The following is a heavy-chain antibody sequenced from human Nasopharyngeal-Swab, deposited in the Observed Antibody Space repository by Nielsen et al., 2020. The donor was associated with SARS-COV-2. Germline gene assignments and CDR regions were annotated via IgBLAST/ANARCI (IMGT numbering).Heavy chain of an antibody. CDR3: ARGAGRSSGWSTTYYFDF. J-gene: IGHJ4*02. CDR1: AGSTSSSNS. D-gene: IGHD6-19*01. Sequence: SLTPSCLVSAGSTSSSNSWTCVRQPPGKGLRWIGEIYHSGSTNYNPSLKSRVSISVDTSKNQSSLKLSSVIAADTAVYYCARGAGRSSGWSTTYYFDFWGQGTLVTVSS. V-gene: IGHV4-4*02. CDR2: IYHSGST.